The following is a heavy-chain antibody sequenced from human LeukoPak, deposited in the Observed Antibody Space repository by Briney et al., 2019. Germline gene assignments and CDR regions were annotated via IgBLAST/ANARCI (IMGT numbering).Heavy chain of an antibody. CDR3: ARGQRGCSGGSCSRSEPRYYFDY. CDR1: GGSISSYY. D-gene: IGHD2-15*01. V-gene: IGHV4-59*08. CDR2: IYYSGST. J-gene: IGHJ4*02. Sequence: SETLSLTCTVSGGSISSYYWSWIRQPPGKGLEWIGYIYYSGSTNYNPSLKSRVTISVDTSKNQFSLKLSSVTAADTAVYYCARGQRGCSGGSCSRSEPRYYFDYWGQGTLVTVSS.